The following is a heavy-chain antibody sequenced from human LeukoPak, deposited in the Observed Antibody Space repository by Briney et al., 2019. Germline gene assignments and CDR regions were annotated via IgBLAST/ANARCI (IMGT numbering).Heavy chain of an antibody. CDR3: AAPQSGSYIYWYFHL. J-gene: IGHJ2*01. Sequence: SVKVSCKASGFTFATSAVQWVRQARGQRLEWIGWIVVGSGNTNYAQKFQERVTITRDMSTSTAYMELSNLRSEDTAVYYCAAPQSGSYIYWYFHLWGRGTLVTVSS. CDR1: GFTFATSA. V-gene: IGHV1-58*01. D-gene: IGHD3-10*01. CDR2: IVVGSGNT.